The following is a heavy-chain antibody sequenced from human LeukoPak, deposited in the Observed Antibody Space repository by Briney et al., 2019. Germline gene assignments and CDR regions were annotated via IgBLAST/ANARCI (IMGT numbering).Heavy chain of an antibody. J-gene: IGHJ5*02. V-gene: IGHV3-23*01. Sequence: PGGSLRLSCAASGFTFSSYAMSWVRQAPGKGLEWVSAISGSGGATHYADSVKGRFTISRDNAKNSLYLQMNSLRAEDTAVYYCARGDFWSGYYGGFDPWGQGTLVTVSS. CDR2: ISGSGGAT. D-gene: IGHD3-3*01. CDR1: GFTFSSYA. CDR3: ARGDFWSGYYGGFDP.